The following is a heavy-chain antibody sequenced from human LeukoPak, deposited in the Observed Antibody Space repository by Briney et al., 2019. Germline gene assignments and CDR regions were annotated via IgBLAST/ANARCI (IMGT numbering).Heavy chain of an antibody. CDR2: INPNSGGT. Sequence: GASVKVSCKASGYTFTGYYMHWVRQTPGQGLEWMGWINPNSGGTNYAQKFQGRVTMTRDTSISTAYMELSRLRSDDTAVDYCARDSRNNYGSGSYYYYYGMDVWGQGTTVTVSS. V-gene: IGHV1-2*02. CDR1: GYTFTGYY. CDR3: ARDSRNNYGSGSYYYYYGMDV. J-gene: IGHJ6*02. D-gene: IGHD3-10*01.